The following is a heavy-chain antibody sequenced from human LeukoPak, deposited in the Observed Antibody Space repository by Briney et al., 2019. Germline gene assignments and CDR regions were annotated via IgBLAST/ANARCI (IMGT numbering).Heavy chain of an antibody. V-gene: IGHV3-73*01. Sequence: GGSLRLSCAASGFTFSGSAIHWVRQASGKGLEWVGRIRSKADYAASVKGKFTISRDDSKNTAYLQMNSLKTEGTAVYYCAKDQGPATTAPGYWGQGTLVTVSS. J-gene: IGHJ4*02. D-gene: IGHD2-2*01. CDR2: IRSKAD. CDR1: GFTFSGSA. CDR3: AKDQGPATTAPGY.